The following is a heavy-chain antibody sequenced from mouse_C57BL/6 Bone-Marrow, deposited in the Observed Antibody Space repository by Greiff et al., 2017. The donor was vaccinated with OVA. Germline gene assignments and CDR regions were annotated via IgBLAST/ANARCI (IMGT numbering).Heavy chain of an antibody. V-gene: IGHV5-6*02. Sequence: EVKVVESGGDLVKPGGSLKLSCAASGFTFSSYGMSWVRQTPDKRLEWVATISSGGSYTYYPDSVKGRFTISRDNAKNTLYLQMSSLKSEDTAMYDCARRLWCFDYWGQGTTLTVSS. D-gene: IGHD1-1*02. CDR3: ARRLWCFDY. J-gene: IGHJ2*01. CDR1: GFTFSSYG. CDR2: ISSGGSYT.